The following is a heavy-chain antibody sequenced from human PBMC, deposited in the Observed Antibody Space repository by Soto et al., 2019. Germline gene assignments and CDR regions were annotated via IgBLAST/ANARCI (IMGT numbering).Heavy chain of an antibody. CDR2: ISSSSSYI. D-gene: IGHD3-10*01. CDR3: ARVDYGSVHYYYYMDV. CDR1: GFTFSSYS. V-gene: IGHV3-21*01. J-gene: IGHJ6*03. Sequence: GGSLRLSCAASGFTFSSYSMNWVRQAPGKGLEWVSSISSSSSYIYYADSVKGRSTISRDNAKNSLYLQMNSLRAEDTAVYYCARVDYGSVHYYYYMDVWGKGTTVTVSS.